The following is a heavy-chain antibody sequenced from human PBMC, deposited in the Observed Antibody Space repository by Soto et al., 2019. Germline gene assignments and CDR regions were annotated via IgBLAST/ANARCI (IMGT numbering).Heavy chain of an antibody. D-gene: IGHD4-4*01. CDR3: ARVYSNYELSWFDP. CDR1: GGSISSYY. V-gene: IGHV4-59*01. CDR2: IYYSGST. J-gene: IGHJ5*02. Sequence: SETLSLTCTVSGGSISSYYWSWIRQPPGKGLEWIGYIYYSGSTNYNPSLKSRVTISVDTSKNQFSLKLSSVTAADTAVYYCARVYSNYELSWFDPWGQGTLVTVSS.